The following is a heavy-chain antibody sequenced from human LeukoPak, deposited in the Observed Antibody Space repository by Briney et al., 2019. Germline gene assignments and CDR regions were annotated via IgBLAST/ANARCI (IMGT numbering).Heavy chain of an antibody. D-gene: IGHD3-22*01. Sequence: SETLSLTCTVSGGSISSYYWSWIRQPPGKGLEWVGYIYYSGSTYYNPSLRSRLTILVDTSKNQFSLKLSSVTAADTAVYYCARAGYYYDSSGRVPFDYWGQGTLVTVSS. V-gene: IGHV4-59*12. CDR3: ARAGYYYDSSGRVPFDY. CDR2: IYYSGST. J-gene: IGHJ4*02. CDR1: GGSISSYY.